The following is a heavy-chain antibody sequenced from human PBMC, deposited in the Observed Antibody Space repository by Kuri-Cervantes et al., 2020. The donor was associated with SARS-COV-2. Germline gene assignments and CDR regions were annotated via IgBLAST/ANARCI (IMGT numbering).Heavy chain of an antibody. CDR1: GYTFTGYY. CDR3: ARDVCSGGSCYHYYMDV. CDR2: INPKSGGT. D-gene: IGHD2-15*01. J-gene: IGHJ6*03. V-gene: IGHV1-2*02. Sequence: ASVKVSCKASGYTFTGYYMHWVRQAPGQGLEWMGWINPKSGGTNYAQKFQGRVTMTRDTSNSTAYMELSRLRSDDTAVYYCARDVCSGGSCYHYYMDVWGKGTTVTVSS.